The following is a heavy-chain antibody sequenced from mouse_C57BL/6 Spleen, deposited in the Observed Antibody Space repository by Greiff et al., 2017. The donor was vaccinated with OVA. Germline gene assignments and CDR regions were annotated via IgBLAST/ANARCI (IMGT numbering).Heavy chain of an antibody. CDR3: ARSSGTGGYYFDY. CDR2: INPSNGGT. V-gene: IGHV1-53*01. J-gene: IGHJ2*01. Sequence: QVHVKQPGTELVKPGASVKLSCKASGYTFTSYWMHWVKQRPGQGLEWIGNINPSNGGTNYNEKFKSKATLTVDKSSSTAYMQLSSLTSEDSAVYYCARSSGTGGYYFDYWGQGTTLTVSS. D-gene: IGHD4-1*01. CDR1: GYTFTSYW.